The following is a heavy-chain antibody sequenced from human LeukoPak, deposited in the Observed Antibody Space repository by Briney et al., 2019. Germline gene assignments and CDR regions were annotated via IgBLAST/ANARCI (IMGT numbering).Heavy chain of an antibody. V-gene: IGHV1-2*06. CDR3: AREPLGYCSGGSCYSRFKYDY. D-gene: IGHD2-15*01. Sequence: GASVKVSCKVSGYTFTGYYMHWVRQAPGQGLEWMGRINPNSGGTNYAQKFQGRVIMTRDTSISTAYMELSRLRSDDTAVYYCAREPLGYCSGGSCYSRFKYDYWGQGTLVTVSS. CDR1: GYTFTGYY. CDR2: INPNSGGT. J-gene: IGHJ4*02.